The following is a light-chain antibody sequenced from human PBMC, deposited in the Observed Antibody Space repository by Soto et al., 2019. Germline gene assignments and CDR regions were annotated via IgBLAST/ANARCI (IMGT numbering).Light chain of an antibody. Sequence: QSVLTQPPSVSAAPGQKVTISCSGSSSNIGKNFVSWYQQFPGTAPKLLIYGNSNRPSGVPDRFSGSKSGTSASLAITGLQAEDEADYYCQSYDSSLSGSVFGTGTKVTVL. CDR2: GNS. CDR3: QSYDSSLSGSV. J-gene: IGLJ1*01. V-gene: IGLV1-40*01. CDR1: SSNIGKNF.